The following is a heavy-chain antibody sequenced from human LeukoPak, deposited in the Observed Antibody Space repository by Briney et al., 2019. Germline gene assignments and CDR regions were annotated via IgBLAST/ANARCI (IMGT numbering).Heavy chain of an antibody. Sequence: GGSLRLSCAASGFTFSSYAMSWVRQAPGKGLEWVSAISGSGGSTYYADSVKGRFTISRDNAKNSLYLQMNSLRAEDTAVYYCAREVDTAMVWGIDYWGQGTLVTVSS. CDR2: ISGSGGST. CDR3: AREVDTAMVWGIDY. D-gene: IGHD5-18*01. V-gene: IGHV3-23*01. CDR1: GFTFSSYA. J-gene: IGHJ4*02.